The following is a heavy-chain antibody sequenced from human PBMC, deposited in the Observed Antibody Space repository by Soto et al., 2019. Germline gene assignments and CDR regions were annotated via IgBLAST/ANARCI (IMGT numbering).Heavy chain of an antibody. CDR3: AGRGIAVAGTSYYYYGMDV. CDR1: GGSFSVYY. CDR2: INHSGST. D-gene: IGHD6-19*01. V-gene: IGHV4-34*01. Sequence: SETLSLTCAVYGGSFSVYYWSWIRHPPGKGLEWIGEINHSGSTNYNPSLKSRVTISVDTSKNQFSLKLSSVTAADTAVYYCAGRGIAVAGTSYYYYGMDVWGQGTTVTVSS. J-gene: IGHJ6*02.